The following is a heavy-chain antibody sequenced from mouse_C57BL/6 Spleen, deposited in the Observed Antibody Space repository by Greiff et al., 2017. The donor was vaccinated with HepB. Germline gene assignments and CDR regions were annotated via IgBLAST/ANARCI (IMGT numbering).Heavy chain of an antibody. Sequence: VQLQQSGAELARPGASVKLSCKASGYTFTSYGISWVKQRTGQGLEWIGEIYPRSGNTYYNEKFKGKATLTADKSSSTAYMELRSLTSEDSAVYFCASYGNPYAMDYWGQGTSVTVSS. CDR1: GYTFTSYG. J-gene: IGHJ4*01. CDR2: IYPRSGNT. D-gene: IGHD2-1*01. CDR3: ASYGNPYAMDY. V-gene: IGHV1-81*01.